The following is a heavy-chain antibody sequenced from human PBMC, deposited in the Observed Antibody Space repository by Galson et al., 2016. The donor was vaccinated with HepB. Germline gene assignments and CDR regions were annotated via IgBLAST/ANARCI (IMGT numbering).Heavy chain of an antibody. CDR3: ARDRAPGRYCTSTNCYVYYGMDV. CDR2: ISGYNGNT. V-gene: IGHV1-18*01. D-gene: IGHD2-2*01. J-gene: IGHJ6*02. Sequence: SGYAYINYGITWVRQAPGQGLEWMGWISGYNGNTNYAQKLQGRVTMTTDTSTSTAYMELRSLRSDDTAVYYCARDRAPGRYCTSTNCYVYYGMDVWGQGTTVTVSS. CDR1: GYAYINYG.